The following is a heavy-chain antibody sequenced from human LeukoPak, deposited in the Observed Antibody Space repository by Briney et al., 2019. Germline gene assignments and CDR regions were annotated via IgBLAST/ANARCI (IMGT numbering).Heavy chain of an antibody. CDR1: RYTFDEGR. CDR3: TAYRIAVAGTVDY. V-gene: IGHV3-15*01. Sequence: LTHSPAHTRYTFDEGRRVGLRGARVNKLEWVGRIKSKTDGGTTDYAAPVKGRFTISRDDSKNTLYLQMNSLKTEDTAVYYCTAYRIAVAGTVDYWGQGTLVTVSS. D-gene: IGHD6-19*01. CDR2: IKSKTDGGTT. J-gene: IGHJ4*02.